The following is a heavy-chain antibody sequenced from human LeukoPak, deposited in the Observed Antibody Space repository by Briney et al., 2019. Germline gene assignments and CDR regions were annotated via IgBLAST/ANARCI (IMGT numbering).Heavy chain of an antibody. CDR3: AKDTYSSGWYVGRSEDY. J-gene: IGHJ4*02. CDR2: ISYDGSNK. Sequence: GGSLRLSCAASGFTFSSYGMHWVRQAPGKWLEWVAVISYDGSNKYYADSVEGRFTISRDNFKTTLYLQMNSLRAEDTAVYYCAKDTYSSGWYVGRSEDYWGQGTLVTVSS. D-gene: IGHD6-19*01. CDR1: GFTFSSYG. V-gene: IGHV3-30*18.